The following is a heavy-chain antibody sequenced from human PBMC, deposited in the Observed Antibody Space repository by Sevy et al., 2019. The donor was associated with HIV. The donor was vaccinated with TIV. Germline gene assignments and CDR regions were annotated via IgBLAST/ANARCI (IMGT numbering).Heavy chain of an antibody. CDR2: INPNSGGI. CDR3: ASLSGYYYDSSRYYNTDAFDI. CDR1: GYTFTDYF. V-gene: IGHV1-2*02. D-gene: IGHD3-22*01. J-gene: IGHJ3*02. Sequence: ASVKVSCKDSGYTFTDYFMHWVRQAPGQGLEWMGWINPNSGGINYAQRFRGRVTMTRDTSISTAYMELSRLRSDDTAVYYCASLSGYYYDSSRYYNTDAFDIWGQGTMVTVSS.